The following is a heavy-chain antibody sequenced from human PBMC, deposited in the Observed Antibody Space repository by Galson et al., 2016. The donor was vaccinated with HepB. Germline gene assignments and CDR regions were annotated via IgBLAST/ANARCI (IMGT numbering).Heavy chain of an antibody. CDR1: GFTFSSHW. CDR3: VRGVYGDHGWFDY. CDR2: INQAGGEK. V-gene: IGHV3-7*01. Sequence: SLRLSCAASGFTFSSHWMHWVRQAPGKGLEWVANINQAGGEKYYVDSVKGRFTISRDNAKNSLYLQMNGLRAEDTAVYFCVRGVYGDHGWFDYWGQGTLVTVSS. J-gene: IGHJ4*02. D-gene: IGHD4-17*01.